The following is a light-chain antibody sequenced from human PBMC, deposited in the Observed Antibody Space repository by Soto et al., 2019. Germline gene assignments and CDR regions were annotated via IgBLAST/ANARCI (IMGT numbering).Light chain of an antibody. Sequence: QSVLTQPPSASGTPGQRVTISCSGSSSNIGSNTVNWYQQLPGTAPKLLIYSNNQRPSGVPDRFSGSKSGTSASLAISGLQSEDEADYYCCAYAGSYTVLFGGGTKVTVL. CDR2: SNN. CDR3: CAYAGSYTVL. CDR1: SSNIGSNT. J-gene: IGLJ2*01. V-gene: IGLV1-44*01.